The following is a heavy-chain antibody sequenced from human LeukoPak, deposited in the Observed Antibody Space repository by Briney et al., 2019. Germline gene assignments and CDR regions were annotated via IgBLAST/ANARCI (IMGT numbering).Heavy chain of an antibody. CDR1: GGSISSYY. V-gene: IGHV4-59*12. J-gene: IGHJ4*02. CDR2: IYYSGST. Sequence: SETLSLTCTVSGGSISSYYWSWIRQPPGKGLEWIGYIYYSGSTNYNPSLKSRVTISVDRSKNQFSLKLSSVTAADTAVYYCARAVCSGGSCYFDYWGQGTLVTVSS. D-gene: IGHD2-15*01. CDR3: ARAVCSGGSCYFDY.